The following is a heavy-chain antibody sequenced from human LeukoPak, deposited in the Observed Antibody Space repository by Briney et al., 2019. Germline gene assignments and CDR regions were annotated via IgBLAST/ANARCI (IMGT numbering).Heavy chain of an antibody. V-gene: IGHV1-2*02. J-gene: IGHJ3*02. Sequence: GASVKVSCKASGYTFTGYYMHWVRQAPGQGLEWMGWINPNSGGTNYAQKFQGRVTMTRDTSISTAYMELSRLRSDDTAVYYCAREEPYYYDSSGYAPNDAFDIWGQGTMVTVSS. D-gene: IGHD3-22*01. CDR1: GYTFTGYY. CDR3: AREEPYYYDSSGYAPNDAFDI. CDR2: INPNSGGT.